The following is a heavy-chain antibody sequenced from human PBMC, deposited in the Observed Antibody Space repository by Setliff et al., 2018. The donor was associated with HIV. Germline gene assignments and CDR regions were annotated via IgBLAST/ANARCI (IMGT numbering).Heavy chain of an antibody. J-gene: IGHJ4*02. CDR2: IYYSGST. Sequence: ASETLSLTCTVSGGSISSSDYYWGWIRQPPGKGLEWIGSIYYSGSTYYNPSLKSRVTISVDTSKNQFSLRLSSVTAADTAVYYCARVPSAHAAMVTTDYWGQGTLVTVSS. V-gene: IGHV4-39*07. CDR3: ARVPSAHAAMVTTDY. CDR1: GGSISSSDYY. D-gene: IGHD5-18*01.